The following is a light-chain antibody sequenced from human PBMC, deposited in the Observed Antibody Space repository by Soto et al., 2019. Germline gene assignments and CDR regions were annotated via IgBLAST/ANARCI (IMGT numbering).Light chain of an antibody. J-gene: IGKJ1*01. CDR1: QSISSN. CDR2: DAS. Sequence: EIVMTQSPATLSVSPGESATLSCRASQSISSNVAWYQQRPGQAPRLLLYDASTRATGIPARFTGSGSGTEFALTISSLQSEDFAVYYCQRKWTFGQGTEVEFK. CDR3: QRKWT. V-gene: IGKV3-15*01.